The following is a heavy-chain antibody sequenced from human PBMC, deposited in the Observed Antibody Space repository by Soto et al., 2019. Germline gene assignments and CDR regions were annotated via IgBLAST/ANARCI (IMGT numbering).Heavy chain of an antibody. Sequence: GGSLRLSCAASGFICSSDWMHWVRQAPGKGLEWVSYISSSSSTIYYADSVKGRFTISRGNAKNSLYLQMNSLRAEDTAVYYCALRAGPLGGQGTLVTVSS. CDR2: ISSSSSTI. CDR3: ALRAGPL. D-gene: IGHD6-13*01. J-gene: IGHJ4*02. CDR1: GFICSSDW. V-gene: IGHV3-48*01.